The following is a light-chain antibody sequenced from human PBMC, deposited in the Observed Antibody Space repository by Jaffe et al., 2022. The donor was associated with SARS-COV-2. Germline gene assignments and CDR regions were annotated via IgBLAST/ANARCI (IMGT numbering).Light chain of an antibody. Sequence: DIVMTQSPDSLAVSLGERATINCKSSQSVLYSSNNKNYLAWYQQKPGQPPQLLVYWASTRESGVPDRFSGSGSGTDFTLTISSLQAEDVAVYYCQHYYSPPWTFGQGTKVEIK. CDR3: QHYYSPPWT. CDR1: QSVLYSSNNKNY. V-gene: IGKV4-1*01. J-gene: IGKJ1*01. CDR2: WAS.